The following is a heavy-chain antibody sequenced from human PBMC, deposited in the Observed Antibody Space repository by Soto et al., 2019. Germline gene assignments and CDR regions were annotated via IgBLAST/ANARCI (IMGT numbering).Heavy chain of an antibody. Sequence: QVQLVQPGAEVRKPGASVKVSCKASGDIFTNFDFSWVRQATGQGLEWIGWMRANSGDTGHDQKFQGRVSMTRDTSMSTAYRELSSLRAEYTGVYYCARYIYGQGFKPWGQGTLVFASS. J-gene: IGHJ5*02. CDR3: ARYIYGQGFKP. D-gene: IGHD3-3*02. V-gene: IGHV1-8*01. CDR1: GDIFTNFD. CDR2: MRANSGDT.